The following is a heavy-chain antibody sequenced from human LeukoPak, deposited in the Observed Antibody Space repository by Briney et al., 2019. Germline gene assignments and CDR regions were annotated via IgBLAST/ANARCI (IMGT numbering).Heavy chain of an antibody. V-gene: IGHV3-7*01. D-gene: IGHD4-23*01. J-gene: IGHJ6*03. CDR2: IKQDGSEK. Sequence: SGGSLRLSCAASGFTFSSYSMNWVRQAPGKGLEWVANIKQDGSEKYYVDSVKGRFTISRDNAKNSLYLQMNSLRAEDTAVYYCARAGPGGSYYYYMDVWGKGTTVTVSS. CDR1: GFTFSSYS. CDR3: ARAGPGGSYYYYMDV.